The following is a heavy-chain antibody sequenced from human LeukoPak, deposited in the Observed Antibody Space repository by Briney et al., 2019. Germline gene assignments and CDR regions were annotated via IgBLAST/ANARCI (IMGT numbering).Heavy chain of an antibody. V-gene: IGHV3-21*01. Sequence: PGGSLRLSCAASGLTFSGYIMNWVRQAPGKGLEWVSSISTSGTYMDYADSVKGRFIISRDNSKNSLFLQMNSLRAEDTAVYSCARGIAAAGHGMDVWGQGTTVTVPS. CDR2: ISTSGTYM. D-gene: IGHD6-13*01. J-gene: IGHJ6*02. CDR3: ARGIAAAGHGMDV. CDR1: GLTFSGYI.